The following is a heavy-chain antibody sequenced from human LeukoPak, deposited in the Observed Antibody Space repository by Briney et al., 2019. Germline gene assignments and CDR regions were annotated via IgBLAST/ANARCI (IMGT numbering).Heavy chain of an antibody. V-gene: IGHV3-48*04. J-gene: IGHJ4*02. CDR1: GFTFSSYS. CDR2: ISSSSSTI. D-gene: IGHD5-24*01. Sequence: GGSLRLSCAASGFTFSSYSMNWVRQAPGKGLEWVSYISSSSSTIYYADSVKGRFTISRDNAKNSLYLQMNSLRAEDTAVYYCARDPVEMATSYFDYWGQGTLVTVSS. CDR3: ARDPVEMATSYFDY.